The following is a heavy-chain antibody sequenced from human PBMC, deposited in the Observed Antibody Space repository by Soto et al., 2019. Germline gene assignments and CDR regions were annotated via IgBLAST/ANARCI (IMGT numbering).Heavy chain of an antibody. CDR2: VNAYNGNT. V-gene: IGHV1-18*01. J-gene: IGHJ1*01. CDR3: ATGAAVIAAPVI. Sequence: QVQLVQSGPEVKEPGASVKVSCKASGYTFTSFGVNWARQAPGPGLEWIGWVNAYNGNTKYSQSFQGRVTMTADTSTYTAYMEVESLRSDDTATYYCATGAAVIAAPVIWGQGTPFIVSS. D-gene: IGHD6-6*01. CDR1: GYTFTSFG.